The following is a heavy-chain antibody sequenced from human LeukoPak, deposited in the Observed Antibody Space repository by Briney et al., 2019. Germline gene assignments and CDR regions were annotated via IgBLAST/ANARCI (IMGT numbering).Heavy chain of an antibody. CDR1: GGSISSYY. CDR3: ARDLVAGLFDY. D-gene: IGHD6-19*01. J-gene: IGHJ4*02. V-gene: IGHV4-59*01. CDR2: IYYSGST. Sequence: SETLSLTCTVSGGSISSYYWSWVRQPPGKGLEWIGNIYYSGSTNSNPSLRSRVTISVDTSKNQFSLKLSSVTAADTAVYYCARDLVAGLFDYWGQGTLVTVSS.